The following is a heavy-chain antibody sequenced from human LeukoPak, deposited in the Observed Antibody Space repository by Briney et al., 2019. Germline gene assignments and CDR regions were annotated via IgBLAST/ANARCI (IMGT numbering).Heavy chain of an antibody. Sequence: ASVKVSCKASGYTFTSYGISWVRQAPGQGLEWMGWISAYNGNTNYAQKLQGRVTMTTDTSTSTAYMELRSLRSDDTAVYYCARESGVRRRIYNWFDPWGQGTLVTVSS. CDR1: GYTFTSYG. CDR2: ISAYNGNT. J-gene: IGHJ5*02. V-gene: IGHV1-18*01. CDR3: ARESGVRRRIYNWFDP. D-gene: IGHD3-10*01.